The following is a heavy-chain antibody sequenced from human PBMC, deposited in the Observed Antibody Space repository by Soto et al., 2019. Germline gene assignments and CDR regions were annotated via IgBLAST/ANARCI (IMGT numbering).Heavy chain of an antibody. V-gene: IGHV3-23*01. Sequence: PGGSLRLSCAASGVTFSAYAMSWVRQAPGKGLEWVSAISGTSPSTYYADSVQGRFAISRDSSRKTLFLQMNTLRAEDTAVYFCAIRILGVEYWGQGPPVTVSS. CDR3: AIRILGVEY. D-gene: IGHD3-3*01. CDR1: GVTFSAYA. J-gene: IGHJ4*02. CDR2: ISGTSPST.